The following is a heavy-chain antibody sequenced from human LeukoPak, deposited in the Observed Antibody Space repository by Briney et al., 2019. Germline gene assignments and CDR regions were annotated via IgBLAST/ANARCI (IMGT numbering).Heavy chain of an antibody. J-gene: IGHJ6*03. CDR1: GFTFSSYA. Sequence: GGSLRLSCAASGFTFSSYAMHWVRQAPGKGLEWVAVISYDGSNKYYADSVKGRFTISRDNSKNTLYLQMNSLRAEDTAVYYCARVRSYYYYMDVWGKGTTVTVSS. V-gene: IGHV3-30-3*01. CDR3: ARVRSYYYYMDV. CDR2: ISYDGSNK.